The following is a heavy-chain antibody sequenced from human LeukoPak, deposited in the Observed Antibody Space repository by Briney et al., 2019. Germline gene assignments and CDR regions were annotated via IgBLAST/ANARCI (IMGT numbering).Heavy chain of an antibody. D-gene: IGHD3-10*01. CDR3: AREGSGSYRFRDYYYYMDV. V-gene: IGHV4-34*01. CDR1: GGSFSGYY. CDR2: INHSGST. J-gene: IGHJ6*03. Sequence: PSETLSLTCAVYGGSFSGYYWSWIRQPPGKGLEWIGEINHSGSTNYNPSLKSRVTISVDTSKNQFSLKLSSVTAADTAVYYCAREGSGSYRFRDYYYYMDVWGKGTTVTVSS.